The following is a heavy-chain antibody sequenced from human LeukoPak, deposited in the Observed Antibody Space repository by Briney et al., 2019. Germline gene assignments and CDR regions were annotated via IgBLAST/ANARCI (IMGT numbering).Heavy chain of an antibody. CDR1: GYTFTGYY. D-gene: IGHD3-22*01. V-gene: IGHV1-2*02. Sequence: ASVTVSCTASGYTFTGYYMHWVRQAPGQGLEWMGWINPKSGGTNYAQKFQGRVTMTRDTSISTAYMELSRLRSDDTAVYYCARAGSSGYYYFDYWGQGTLVTVSS. CDR3: ARAGSSGYYYFDY. J-gene: IGHJ4*02. CDR2: INPKSGGT.